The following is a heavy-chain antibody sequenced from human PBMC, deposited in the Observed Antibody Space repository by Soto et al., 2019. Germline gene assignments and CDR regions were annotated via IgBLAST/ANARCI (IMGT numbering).Heavy chain of an antibody. CDR3: ARASSGRFPRVYYYYGMDV. CDR1: GASINDYF. J-gene: IGHJ6*02. Sequence: QVQLQESGPGLVKPSETLSLTCTVSGASINDYFWSWIRQPPGKGLEWIGYIFYSGSPNYNPSLKSRVTMSIDTSKNQFSLKLTSATAADTAVYYCARASSGRFPRVYYYYGMDVWGQGTTVTVSS. V-gene: IGHV4-59*01. CDR2: IFYSGSP. D-gene: IGHD1-26*01.